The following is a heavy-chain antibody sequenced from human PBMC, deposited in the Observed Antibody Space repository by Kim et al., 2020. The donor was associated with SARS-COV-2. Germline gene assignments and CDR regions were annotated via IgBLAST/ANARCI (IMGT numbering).Heavy chain of an antibody. J-gene: IGHJ5*02. Sequence: GGSLRLSCAASGFTFSSYGMHWVRQAPGKGLEWVAVIWYDGSNKYYADSVKGRFTISRDNSKNTLYLQMNSLRAEDTAVYYCAKDGSSSWPHWGWFDPWGQGTLVTVSS. D-gene: IGHD6-13*01. V-gene: IGHV3-33*06. CDR3: AKDGSSSWPHWGWFDP. CDR2: IWYDGSNK. CDR1: GFTFSSYG.